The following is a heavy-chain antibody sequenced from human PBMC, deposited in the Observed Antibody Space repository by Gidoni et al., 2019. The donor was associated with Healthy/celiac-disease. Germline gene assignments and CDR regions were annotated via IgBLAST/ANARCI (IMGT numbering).Heavy chain of an antibody. CDR2: INHSGST. Sequence: QVQLQQWCAGLLKPSETLSLTCAVYGGSFSGYYWSWIRQPPGKGLEWIGEINHSGSTNYNPSLKSRVTISVDTSKNQFSLKLSSVTAADTAVYYCARGGIVLMVYATRNWFDPWGQGTLVTVSS. J-gene: IGHJ5*02. CDR1: GGSFSGYY. D-gene: IGHD2-8*01. CDR3: ARGGIVLMVYATRNWFDP. V-gene: IGHV4-34*01.